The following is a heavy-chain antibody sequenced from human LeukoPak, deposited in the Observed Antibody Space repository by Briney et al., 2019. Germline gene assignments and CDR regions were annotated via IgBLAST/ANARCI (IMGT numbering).Heavy chain of an antibody. CDR3: ARDLTRDGYNHDIRYGMDV. D-gene: IGHD5-24*01. J-gene: IGHJ6*02. CDR1: GGTFSSYA. Sequence: ASVKVSCKASGGTFSSYAISWARQAPGQGLEWMGRIIPIFRIANYAQKFRGRVTITADKSTSTAYMELSSLRSEDTAVYYCARDLTRDGYNHDIRYGMDVWGQGTTVTVSS. CDR2: IIPIFRIA. V-gene: IGHV1-69*04.